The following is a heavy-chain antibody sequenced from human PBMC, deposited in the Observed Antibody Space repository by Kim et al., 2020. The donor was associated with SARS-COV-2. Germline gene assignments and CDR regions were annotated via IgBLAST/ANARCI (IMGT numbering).Heavy chain of an antibody. V-gene: IGHV3-7*03. CDR1: GFIFSNFW. J-gene: IGHJ4*02. CDR3: ARLSLPAIHVDN. CDR2: IKQDGSEE. Sequence: GGSLRLSCAASGFIFSNFWMAWVRRAPGKGLEWVANIKQDGSEEYYVESVKGRFTISRDNPKNSLYLQMNSLRAEDTAVYYCARLSLPAIHVDNWGQGTLVTVSS. D-gene: IGHD2-2*01.